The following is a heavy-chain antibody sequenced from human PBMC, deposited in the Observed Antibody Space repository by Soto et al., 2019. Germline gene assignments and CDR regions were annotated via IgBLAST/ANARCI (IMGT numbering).Heavy chain of an antibody. J-gene: IGHJ4*02. V-gene: IGHV1-18*01. D-gene: IGHD3-16*01. CDR3: ARDEKNWAKFDY. CDR2: ISATGVP. Sequence: GSVKGSCKAFGYPFLKYGISLVRLAPGQRPEWMGWISATGVPNYAQRHQGRFTMTVDTTSSTAFMELNSLTSDDTAIYYCARDEKNWAKFDYWGQGTMVTVSS. CDR1: GYPFLKYG.